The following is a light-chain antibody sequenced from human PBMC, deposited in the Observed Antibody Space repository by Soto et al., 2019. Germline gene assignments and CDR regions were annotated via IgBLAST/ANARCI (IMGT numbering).Light chain of an antibody. CDR3: QHYNSYSEA. Sequence: QMTKSHSTLSGSVGDRVTITVRASQTISSWLAWYQQKPGKAPKLLIYKASTLKSGVPSRFSGSGSGTEFTLTISSLQPDDFATYYCQHYNSYSEAFGQVTNVDIK. CDR2: KAS. CDR1: QTISSW. V-gene: IGKV1-5*03. J-gene: IGKJ1*01.